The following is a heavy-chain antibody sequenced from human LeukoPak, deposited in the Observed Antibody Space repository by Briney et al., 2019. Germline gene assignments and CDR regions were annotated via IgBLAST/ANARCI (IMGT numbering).Heavy chain of an antibody. J-gene: IGHJ5*02. CDR2: MYHSGDT. CDR3: ARSKAHLSTSWYGTWFDP. V-gene: IGHV4-38-2*02. Sequence: SETLSFTCTVSGYSVSSGYYWGWIRQPPGKGLEWIGTMYHSGDTYYNPSLKSRVTISVDTSKNQLSLKLSSVTAADTAVYCCARSKAHLSTSWYGTWFDPWGQGTLVTVSS. D-gene: IGHD2-2*01. CDR1: GYSVSSGYY.